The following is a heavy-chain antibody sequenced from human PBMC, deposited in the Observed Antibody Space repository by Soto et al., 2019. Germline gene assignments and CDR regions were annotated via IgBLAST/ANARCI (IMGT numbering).Heavy chain of an antibody. CDR1: GGSISSSIYY. Sequence: SETLSLTCTVSGGSISSSIYYWGWIRQPPGKGLEWIGSIYYSGSTYYNPSLKSRVTISVDTSKNQFSLKLSSVTAADTAVYYSARRINYYDSRDACDIWGQGTMVTVS. CDR2: IYYSGST. J-gene: IGHJ3*02. CDR3: ARRINYYDSRDACDI. V-gene: IGHV4-39*01. D-gene: IGHD3-22*01.